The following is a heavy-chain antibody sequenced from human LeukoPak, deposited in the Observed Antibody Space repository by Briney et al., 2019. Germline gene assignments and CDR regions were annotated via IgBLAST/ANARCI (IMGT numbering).Heavy chain of an antibody. Sequence: GGSLRLSCAASGFTFSSYEMNWVRQAPGKGLEWVSYISSSGSTIYYADSVKGRFTISRDNAKNSLYLQMNSLRAEDTAVYYCARESRGGSCFDYWGQGTLVTVSS. V-gene: IGHV3-48*03. CDR2: ISSSGSTI. J-gene: IGHJ4*02. CDR1: GFTFSSYE. D-gene: IGHD2-15*01. CDR3: ARESRGGSCFDY.